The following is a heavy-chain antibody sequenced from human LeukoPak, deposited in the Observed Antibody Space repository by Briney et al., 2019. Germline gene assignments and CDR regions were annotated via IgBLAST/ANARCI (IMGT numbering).Heavy chain of an antibody. J-gene: IGHJ4*02. CDR2: IYNRGST. V-gene: IGHV4-59*01. CDR3: ARSEDIVTFDY. CDR1: GFTFSSYW. Sequence: PGGSLRLSCAASGFTFSSYWMSWIRQPPGKGLEWIGYIYNRGSTNYNPSLKSRVTISVDTSKNQFSLKLSSVTAADTAVYYCARSEDIVTFDYWGQGTLVTVSS. D-gene: IGHD2-15*01.